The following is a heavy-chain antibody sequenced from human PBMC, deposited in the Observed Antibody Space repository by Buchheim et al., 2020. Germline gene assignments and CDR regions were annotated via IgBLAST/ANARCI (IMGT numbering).Heavy chain of an antibody. CDR3: ARERYCSGGSCYSQFDY. J-gene: IGHJ4*02. CDR2: IYHSAIT. Sequence: QVQLQESGPGLVKPSGTLSLTCAVSGGSISSSNCWSWFRQPPGKGLEWIGEIYHSAITNYNPSLKSRLTIPVDKSKNQFSLKLSSVTAADTAVYYCARERYCSGGSCYSQFDYWGQGTL. CDR1: GGSISSSNC. D-gene: IGHD2-15*01. V-gene: IGHV4-4*02.